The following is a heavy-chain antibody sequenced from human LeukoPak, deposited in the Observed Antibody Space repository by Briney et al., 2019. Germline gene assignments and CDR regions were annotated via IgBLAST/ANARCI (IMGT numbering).Heavy chain of an antibody. CDR1: GFTFSRYG. D-gene: IGHD1-26*01. CDR3: AKDRGSSSSAYGMDV. J-gene: IGHJ6*02. CDR2: ISYDGVTK. V-gene: IGHV3-30*18. Sequence: TGGSLRLSCAASGFTFSRYGMHWVRQAPGRGLEWVSLISYDGVTKYYADTVKGRFTISRDNSKNTLYVQMNGLRAEDTAVYYCAKDRGSSSSAYGMDVWGPGNTDTVSS.